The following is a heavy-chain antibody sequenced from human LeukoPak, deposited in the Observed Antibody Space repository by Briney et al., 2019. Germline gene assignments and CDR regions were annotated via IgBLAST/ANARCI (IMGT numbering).Heavy chain of an antibody. CDR3: ASDAMVVAASPEANYYFDY. V-gene: IGHV1-2*02. D-gene: IGHD2-15*01. J-gene: IGHJ4*02. Sequence: ASVKVSCKASGYIFADYYIHWVRQAPGQGLEWMGWIKPNSGGTNYAQKFQGRVTMTRDTSISTAYMELSRLRSDDTAVYYCASDAMVVAASPEANYYFDYWGQGTLVTVSS. CDR1: GYIFADYY. CDR2: IKPNSGGT.